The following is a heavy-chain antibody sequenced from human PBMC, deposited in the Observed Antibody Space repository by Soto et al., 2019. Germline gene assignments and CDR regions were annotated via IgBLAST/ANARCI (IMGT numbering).Heavy chain of an antibody. CDR1: GFSLSTSGVG. J-gene: IGHJ1*01. CDR2: IYWDDAT. Sequence: QITLKESGPTLVKPSQTLTLTCTFSGFSLSTSGVGVGWIRQPPGKALEWLALIYWDDATPYSPSLKSRLTTTKDTSKTQLVLTLTNVDPVDTATYYCAHTRVPMIVGAGHFHHWGHGTLVTVSS. V-gene: IGHV2-5*02. D-gene: IGHD3-22*01. CDR3: AHTRVPMIVGAGHFHH.